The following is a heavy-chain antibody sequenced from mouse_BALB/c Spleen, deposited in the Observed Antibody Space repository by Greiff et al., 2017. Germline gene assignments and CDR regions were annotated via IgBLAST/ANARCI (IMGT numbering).Heavy chain of an antibody. CDR2: ISDGGSYT. V-gene: IGHV5-4*02. D-gene: IGHD3-3*01. Sequence: EVQVVESGGGLVKPGGSLKLSCAASGFTFSDYYMYWVRQTPEKRLEWVATISDGGSYTYYPDSVKGRFTISRDNAKNNLYLQMSSLKSEDTAMYYCARRAGTAMDYWGQGTSVTVSS. J-gene: IGHJ4*01. CDR1: GFTFSDYY. CDR3: ARRAGTAMDY.